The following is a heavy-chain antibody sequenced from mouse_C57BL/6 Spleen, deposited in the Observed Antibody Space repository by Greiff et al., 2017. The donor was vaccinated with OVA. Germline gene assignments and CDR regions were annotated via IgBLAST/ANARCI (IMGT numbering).Heavy chain of an antibody. V-gene: IGHV14-2*01. Sequence: EVQLQQSGAELVKPGASVKLSCTASGFNIKDYYMHWVKQRTEQGLEWIGRIDPEDGETKYAPKFPGKATITADTSSNTAYLQLSSLTSEDTAVYYCARGSNYGFDYWGQGTTLTVSS. CDR1: GFNIKDYY. J-gene: IGHJ2*01. CDR3: ARGSNYGFDY. CDR2: IDPEDGET. D-gene: IGHD2-5*01.